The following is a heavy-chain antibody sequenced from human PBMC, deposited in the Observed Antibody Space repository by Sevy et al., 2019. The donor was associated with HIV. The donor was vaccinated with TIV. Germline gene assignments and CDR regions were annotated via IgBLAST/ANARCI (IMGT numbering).Heavy chain of an antibody. CDR3: TRGPRRSGYAPSYFYYMDV. V-gene: IGHV3-49*03. Sequence: GVSLRRSCTASGFTSGDYAMSWFRQAPGKGLEWVGFIRSKAYGGTTENAASVKGRFTISRDDSKSIAYLQMNSLKTEDTAVYYCTRGPRRSGYAPSYFYYMDVWGKGTTVTVSS. J-gene: IGHJ6*03. CDR1: GFTSGDYA. CDR2: IRSKAYGGTT. D-gene: IGHD3-3*01.